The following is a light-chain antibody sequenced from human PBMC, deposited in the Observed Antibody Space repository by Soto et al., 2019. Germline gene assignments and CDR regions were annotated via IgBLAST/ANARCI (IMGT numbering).Light chain of an antibody. Sequence: DIQLTQSPSLLSASVGDRVTITCRASQGINSYLAWYQQKPGKTPKLRVYAASTLQSGVPSRFSGSVSGTEFNLTISSLQPEDFATYYCQQLNGYPITFGPGTKVDI. CDR2: AAS. CDR1: QGINSY. V-gene: IGKV1-9*01. CDR3: QQLNGYPIT. J-gene: IGKJ3*01.